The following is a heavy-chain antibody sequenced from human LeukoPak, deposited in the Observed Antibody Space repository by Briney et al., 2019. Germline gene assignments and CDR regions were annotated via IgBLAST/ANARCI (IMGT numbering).Heavy chain of an antibody. D-gene: IGHD5-12*01. CDR3: ASPRGYDSPYYFDY. J-gene: IGHJ4*02. CDR2: ISSSGSTI. CDR1: GFTFSDYY. V-gene: IGHV3-11*01. Sequence: PGGSLRLSCAASGFTFSDYYMSWIRQAPGKGLEWVPYISSSGSTIYYADSVKGRFTISRDNAKNSLYLQMNSLRAEDTAVYYCASPRGYDSPYYFDYWGQGTLVTVSS.